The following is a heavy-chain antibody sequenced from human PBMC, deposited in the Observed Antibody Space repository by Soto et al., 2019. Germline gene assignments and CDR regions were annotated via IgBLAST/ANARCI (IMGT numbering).Heavy chain of an antibody. J-gene: IGHJ5*02. Sequence: QVQLVQSGAEVKKPGSSVKVSCKASGGTFSSYTISWVRQAPGQGLEWMGRIIPTLGIANYAQKFQGRVTITADKSTSTAYMELSSLRSEDTAVYYCARDRDIVWGGAKNWFDPWGQGTLVTVSS. CDR3: ARDRDIVWGGAKNWFDP. D-gene: IGHD3-16*01. V-gene: IGHV1-69*08. CDR1: GGTFSSYT. CDR2: IIPTLGIA.